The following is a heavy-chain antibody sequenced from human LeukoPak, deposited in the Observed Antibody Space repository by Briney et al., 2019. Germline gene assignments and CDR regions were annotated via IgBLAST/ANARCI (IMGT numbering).Heavy chain of an antibody. CDR1: GYTFTSYG. CDR3: ARDCVVVLAANYYYYYGMDV. CDR2: ISAYNGNT. V-gene: IGHV1-18*04. J-gene: IGHJ6*04. Sequence: ASVKVSCKASGYTFTSYGISWVRQAPGQGLEWMGWISAYNGNTNYAQKLQGRVTMTTDTSTSTAYMEVRSLRSDDTAVYYCARDCVVVLAANYYYYYGMDVWGKGTTVTVSS. D-gene: IGHD2-2*01.